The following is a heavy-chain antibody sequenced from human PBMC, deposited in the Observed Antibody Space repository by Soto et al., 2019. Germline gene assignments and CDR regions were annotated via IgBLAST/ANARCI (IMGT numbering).Heavy chain of an antibody. CDR1: GYTFTSYA. CDR3: ASSIRLAGDY. J-gene: IGHJ4*02. CDR2: MNAGNGNT. Sequence: QVQLVQSGAEVKKPGASVKVSCKASGYTFTSYAIHWVRQAPGQGLEWMGWMNAGNGNTKYSQNFQGRVTITRDTTASTAYMELSSLSSEATAVYYCASSIRLAGDYWGQGTLVTVSS. V-gene: IGHV1-3*01.